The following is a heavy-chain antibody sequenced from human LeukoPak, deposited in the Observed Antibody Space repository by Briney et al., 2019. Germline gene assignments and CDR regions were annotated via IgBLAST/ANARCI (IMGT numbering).Heavy chain of an antibody. D-gene: IGHD2-15*01. CDR1: GFTFSSYA. CDR2: ISGSGGTT. CDR3: AKSSGGRAAPVDY. Sequence: GGSLRLSCAASGFTFSSYAMNWVRQAPGKGLEWVSLISGSGGTTYYADSVKGRFTISRDNSENTLYLQMNSLRAEDTAVYYCAKSSGGRAAPVDYWGQGTLVTVSS. J-gene: IGHJ4*02. V-gene: IGHV3-23*01.